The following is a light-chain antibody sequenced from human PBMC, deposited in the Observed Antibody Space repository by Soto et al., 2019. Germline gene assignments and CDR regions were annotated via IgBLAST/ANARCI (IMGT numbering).Light chain of an antibody. J-gene: IGKJ1*01. CDR2: ATS. CDR1: QSVSSDY. V-gene: IGKV3-20*01. CDR3: QQYNTSPWT. Sequence: DIVLTQSPGTLSLSPGERATLSCRASQSVSSDYLAWYQQKPGRAPRLLIYATSSRATGIPDRISGSGSGTDFTLTISRLEPEDFAVYFCQQYNTSPWTCGQGTTVEIK.